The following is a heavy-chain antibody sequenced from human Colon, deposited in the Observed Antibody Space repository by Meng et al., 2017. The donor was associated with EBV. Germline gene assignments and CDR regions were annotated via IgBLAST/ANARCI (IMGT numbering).Heavy chain of an antibody. V-gene: IGHV4-34*01. J-gene: IGHJ4*02. Sequence: QVHLLQRSVGRSKPSGTLSLTCVVYGGSFRGHYWSWFGQPPGKGLECIGEINHGGSTNYNPSLKSRVTISADTSKNQFSLKLTSVTAADTAVYYCARGGYYSFDYWGQRTLVTVSS. D-gene: IGHD5-18*01. CDR3: ARGGYYSFDY. CDR1: GGSFRGHY. CDR2: INHGGST.